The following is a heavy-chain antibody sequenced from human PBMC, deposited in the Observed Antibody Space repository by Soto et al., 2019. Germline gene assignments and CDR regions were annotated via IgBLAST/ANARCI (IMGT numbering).Heavy chain of an antibody. D-gene: IGHD3-22*01. V-gene: IGHV3-23*01. CDR1: GFTFSSYA. Sequence: PGWSLRLSCAASGFTFSSYAMSWVRQAPGKGLEWVSAISGSGGSTYYADSVKGRFTISRDNSKNTLYLQMNSLRAEDTAVYYCAKAVDSSGYYNWFDPWGQGTLVTVSS. CDR2: ISGSGGST. J-gene: IGHJ5*02. CDR3: AKAVDSSGYYNWFDP.